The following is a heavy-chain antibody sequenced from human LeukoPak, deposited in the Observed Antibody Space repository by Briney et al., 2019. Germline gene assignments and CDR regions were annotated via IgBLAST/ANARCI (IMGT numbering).Heavy chain of an antibody. D-gene: IGHD3-10*01. CDR1: GITLSDYG. Sequence: GGSLRLSCAISGITLSDYGMSWVRQPPGKGLEWVAGLSASGGSTNYADSVKGRFTISRDNPKNTLYLQMNSLRAEDTAVYYCARDGSGSLGGRYNWFDPWGQGTLVTVSS. CDR2: LSASGGST. J-gene: IGHJ5*02. V-gene: IGHV3-23*01. CDR3: ARDGSGSLGGRYNWFDP.